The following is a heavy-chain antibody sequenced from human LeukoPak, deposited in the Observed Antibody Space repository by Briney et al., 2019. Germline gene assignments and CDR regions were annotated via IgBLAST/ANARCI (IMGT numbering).Heavy chain of an antibody. J-gene: IGHJ6*03. V-gene: IGHV4-59*01. CDR2: IYYSGST. Sequence: SETLSLTCTVSGGSISSYYWSWIRQPPGKGLEWIGYIYYSGSTNYNPSLKSRVTISVDTSKNQFSLKLSSVTAADTAVYYCARVGYDFWSGYPNYYYYMDVWGKGTTVTVSS. CDR1: GGSISSYY. D-gene: IGHD3-3*01. CDR3: ARVGYDFWSGYPNYYYYMDV.